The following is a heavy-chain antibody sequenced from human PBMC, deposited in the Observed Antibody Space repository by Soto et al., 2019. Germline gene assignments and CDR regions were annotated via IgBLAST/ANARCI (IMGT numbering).Heavy chain of an antibody. CDR1: GFTFSDYY. CDR2: ISSSGSAI. V-gene: IGHV3-11*01. CDR3: ARATAQVGSYYYYYYMDV. J-gene: IGHJ6*03. D-gene: IGHD2-15*01. Sequence: LRLCCAASGFTFSDYYMSWIRQAPGKGLEWVSYISSSGSAIYYADSVKGRFTISRDNAKNSLYLQMNSLRAEDTAVYYCARATAQVGSYYYYYYMDVWGKGTTVTVSS.